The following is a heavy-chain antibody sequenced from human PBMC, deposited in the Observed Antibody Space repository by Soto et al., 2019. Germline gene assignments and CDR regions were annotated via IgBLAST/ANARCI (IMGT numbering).Heavy chain of an antibody. Sequence: SLEILSLTCTVSGGSISGYCWSWIRQPPGKGLEWIGYMYNTGSTIYNPSLKSRVTISVDTSKNQFSLELSSVTAADTAVYSCARHPGYCSGSSCYGYYTMDVWGQGTTVTVSS. J-gene: IGHJ6*02. D-gene: IGHD2-2*01. CDR1: GGSISGYC. V-gene: IGHV4-59*08. CDR3: ARHPGYCSGSSCYGYYTMDV. CDR2: MYNTGST.